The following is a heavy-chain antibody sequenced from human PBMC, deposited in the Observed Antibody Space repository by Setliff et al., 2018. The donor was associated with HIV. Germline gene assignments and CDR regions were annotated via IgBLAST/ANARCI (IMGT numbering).Heavy chain of an antibody. CDR1: GGSISTYF. D-gene: IGHD6-19*01. V-gene: IGHV4-4*08. Sequence: SETLSLTCTVSGGSISTYFWTWIRQPPGKGLEWIGYIYTSGSTNYNPSLKSRVTISVDTSKNQFSLKLSSVTAADTAVYYCARVPLSGWLYFDYWGQGTLVTVSS. J-gene: IGHJ4*02. CDR2: IYTSGST. CDR3: ARVPLSGWLYFDY.